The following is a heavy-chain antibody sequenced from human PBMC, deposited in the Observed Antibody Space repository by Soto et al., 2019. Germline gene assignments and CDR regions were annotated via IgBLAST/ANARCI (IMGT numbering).Heavy chain of an antibody. CDR1: GGTFSGYA. J-gene: IGHJ5*02. CDR2: IIPIFGTA. V-gene: IGHV1-69*13. CDR3: ARDLYGNSRIGRFDP. D-gene: IGHD6-13*01. Sequence: SVKVSCKASGGTFSGYAISWVRQAPGQGLEWMGGIIPIFGTANYAQKFQGRVTITADESTSTAYMELSSLRSEDTAVYYCARDLYGNSRIGRFDPWGQGTLVTVSS.